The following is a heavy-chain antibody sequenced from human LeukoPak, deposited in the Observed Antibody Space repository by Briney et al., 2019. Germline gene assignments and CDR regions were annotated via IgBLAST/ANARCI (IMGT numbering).Heavy chain of an antibody. CDR1: GDSISSSSYY. Sequence: SETLSLTCTVSGDSISSSSYYWGWIRQPPGKGLEWIGNIYYSGSTYYNPSLKSRVTISVDTSKNQFSLKLSSVTAADTAVYYCARDSGGYSNGLLNAFDIWGQGTMVTVSS. J-gene: IGHJ3*02. D-gene: IGHD1-26*01. V-gene: IGHV4-39*07. CDR3: ARDSGGYSNGLLNAFDI. CDR2: IYYSGST.